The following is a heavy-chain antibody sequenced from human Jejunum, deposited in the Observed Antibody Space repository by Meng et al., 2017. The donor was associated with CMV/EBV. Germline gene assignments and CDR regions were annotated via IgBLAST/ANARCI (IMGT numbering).Heavy chain of an antibody. CDR2: IYYSGST. D-gene: IGHD2-15*01. V-gene: IGHV4-61*01. CDR1: GASVSSGSNY. Sequence: GASVSSGSNYWSWIRQPPGKGLEWIGCIYYSGSTNYNPSLVSRVTISVDTSKNQFSLKLNSVTAADTAVYYCVRDNTPPLYGMDVWGQGTTVTVSS. J-gene: IGHJ6*02. CDR3: VRDNTPPLYGMDV.